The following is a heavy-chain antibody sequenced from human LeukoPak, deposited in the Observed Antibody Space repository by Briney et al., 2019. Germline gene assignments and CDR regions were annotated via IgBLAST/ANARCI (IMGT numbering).Heavy chain of an antibody. V-gene: IGHV4-39*01. CDR1: GGSISSSSYY. J-gene: IGHJ4*02. CDR3: ARGLWFGDENPPYFDY. D-gene: IGHD3-10*01. Sequence: PSETLSLTCTVSGGSISSSSYYWGWIRQPPGKGLEWIGSIYYSGSTYYNPSLKSRVTISVDTSKNQFSLKPSSVTAADTAVYYCARGLWFGDENPPYFDYWGQGILVTVSS. CDR2: IYYSGST.